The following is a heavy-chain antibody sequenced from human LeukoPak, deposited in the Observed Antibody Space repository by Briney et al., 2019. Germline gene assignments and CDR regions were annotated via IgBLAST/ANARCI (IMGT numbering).Heavy chain of an antibody. Sequence: GGSLRLSCAASGFTFSTYTLNWVRQAPGKGLEWVSSISGGRSYIYYADSVKGRFTIPRDNAENPLYLQMNSLRAEDTAVYYCARVDWGFDYWGQGTLVTVSS. CDR3: ARVDWGFDY. CDR1: GFTFSTYT. V-gene: IGHV3-21*01. J-gene: IGHJ4*02. D-gene: IGHD3-16*01. CDR2: ISGGRSYI.